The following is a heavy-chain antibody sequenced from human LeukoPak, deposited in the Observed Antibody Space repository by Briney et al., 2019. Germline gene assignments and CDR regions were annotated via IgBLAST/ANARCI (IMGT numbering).Heavy chain of an antibody. D-gene: IGHD3-22*01. J-gene: IGHJ3*01. Sequence: GGSLRLSCTASGFTFSTYAMTWVRQAPGKGLDWVSGIGASGADTYYADSAKGRFTVSRDNTKNTLYLQMSSLRADDTAVYFCAKRPRDSSGYYLGAFDGWGQGTTVTVSS. V-gene: IGHV3-23*01. CDR2: IGASGADT. CDR1: GFTFSTYA. CDR3: AKRPRDSSGYYLGAFDG.